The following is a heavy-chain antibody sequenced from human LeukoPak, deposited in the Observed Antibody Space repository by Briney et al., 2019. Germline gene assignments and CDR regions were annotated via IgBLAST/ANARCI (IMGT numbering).Heavy chain of an antibody. J-gene: IGHJ4*02. CDR1: GGSISSGGYY. V-gene: IGHV4-31*03. CDR2: IYYSGST. D-gene: IGHD5-18*01. Sequence: SETLSLTCTVSGGSISSGGYYWSWIRQHPGKGLEWIGYIYYSGSTYYNPSLKSRVTISVDTSKNQFALKLSSVTAADTAVYYCARAVDTDFFDYWGQGTLVTVSS. CDR3: ARAVDTDFFDY.